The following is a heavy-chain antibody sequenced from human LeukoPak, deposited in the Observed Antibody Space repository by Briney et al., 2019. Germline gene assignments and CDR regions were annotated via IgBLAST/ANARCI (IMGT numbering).Heavy chain of an antibody. J-gene: IGHJ4*02. CDR1: GFTFTNAR. Sequence: GGSLRLSCAAPGFTFTNARMAWVRQGPGGGLEWVGRIKTKAEGEAIDDAAPVKGRFIISRDDSKNTLYLQMNSLKTEDTGVYYCTTDLQHWGQGTLVTVS. CDR3: TTDLQH. V-gene: IGHV3-15*01. CDR2: IKTKAEGEAI.